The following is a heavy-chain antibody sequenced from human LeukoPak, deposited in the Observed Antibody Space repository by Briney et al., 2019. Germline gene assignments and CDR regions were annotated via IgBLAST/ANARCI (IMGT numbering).Heavy chain of an antibody. CDR3: ARLGSGVITMIVATYFDY. CDR2: IYTSGST. J-gene: IGHJ4*02. V-gene: IGHV4-4*07. CDR1: GGSISSYF. D-gene: IGHD3-22*01. Sequence: PSETLSLTCTVSGGSISSYFWSCIRQPAGKGLEWIGRIYTSGSTYYNPSLKSRVTISVDTSKNQFSLKLSSVTAADTAVYYCARLGSGVITMIVATYFDYWGQGTLVTVSS.